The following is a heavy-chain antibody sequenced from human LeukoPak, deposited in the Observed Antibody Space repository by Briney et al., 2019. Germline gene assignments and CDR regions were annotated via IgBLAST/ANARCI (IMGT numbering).Heavy chain of an antibody. D-gene: IGHD3-22*01. CDR1: GLTVSSNY. J-gene: IGHJ3*02. V-gene: IGHV3-66*02. Sequence: GRSLRLSCAASGLTVSSNYMSWVRQAPGKGLEWVSVIYIGGSTYYADSVKGRFTISRDNSKNTLYLQMNSLRAEDTAVYYCARDRGTYYYDSSAPAVAFDIWGQGTVVTVSS. CDR2: IYIGGST. CDR3: ARDRGTYYYDSSAPAVAFDI.